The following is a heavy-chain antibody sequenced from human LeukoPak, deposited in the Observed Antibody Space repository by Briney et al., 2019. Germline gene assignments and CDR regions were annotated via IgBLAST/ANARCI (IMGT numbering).Heavy chain of an antibody. CDR2: IWYDGSNK. V-gene: IGHV3-33*01. J-gene: IGHJ4*02. CDR3: ARDRGGSYYAAGFDY. CDR1: GFTFSSYG. D-gene: IGHD1-26*01. Sequence: GGSLRLSCAASGFTFSSYGMHWVRQAPGKGLEWVAVIWYDGSNKYYADSVKGRFTISRDNSKNTLYLQMNSLRAEDTAVYYCARDRGGSYYAAGFDYWGQGTLVTVSS.